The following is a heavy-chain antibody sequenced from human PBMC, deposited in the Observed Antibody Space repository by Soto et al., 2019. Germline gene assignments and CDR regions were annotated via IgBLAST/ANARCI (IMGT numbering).Heavy chain of an antibody. CDR2: VSYDGTKK. Sequence: PGGSLRLSFAASGFTFSNFGMHWVRQAPGKGLEWVASVSYDGTKKHSADSVKGRFTISRDSSKNTLYLQMSSLRAGDTAVYYCAKDYLGNSNAFDIWGRGTMVTVSS. D-gene: IGHD2-2*01. CDR3: AKDYLGNSNAFDI. J-gene: IGHJ3*02. V-gene: IGHV3-30*18. CDR1: GFTFSNFG.